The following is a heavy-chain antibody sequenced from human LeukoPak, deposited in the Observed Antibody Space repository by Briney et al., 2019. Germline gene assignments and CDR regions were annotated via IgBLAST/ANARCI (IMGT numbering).Heavy chain of an antibody. Sequence: SETLSLTCTVSGGSINSNSYFWGWIRQPPGKGLEWIGEINHSGSTNYNPSLKSRVTISVDTSKNQFSLKLSSVTAADTAEYYCARHSWFGEFNDWGQGTLVTVSS. J-gene: IGHJ4*02. D-gene: IGHD3-10*01. CDR2: INHSGST. CDR1: GGSINSNSYF. V-gene: IGHV4-39*01. CDR3: ARHSWFGEFND.